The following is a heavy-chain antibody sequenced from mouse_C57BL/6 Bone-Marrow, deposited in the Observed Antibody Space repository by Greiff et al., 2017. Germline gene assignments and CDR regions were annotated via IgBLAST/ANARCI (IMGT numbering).Heavy chain of an antibody. CDR2: IDPSDSYT. V-gene: IGHV1-69*01. CDR3: ARRNYGKGGCAY. J-gene: IGHJ3*01. CDR1: GYTFTSYW. D-gene: IGHD2-1*01. Sequence: QVQLQQPGAELVMPGASVKLSCKASGYTFTSYWMHWVKQRPGQGLEWIGEIDPSDSYTNYNQKFKGKSTLTVDKSSSTAYMQLSSLTSEDSAVYYCARRNYGKGGCAYWGQGTLVTVSA.